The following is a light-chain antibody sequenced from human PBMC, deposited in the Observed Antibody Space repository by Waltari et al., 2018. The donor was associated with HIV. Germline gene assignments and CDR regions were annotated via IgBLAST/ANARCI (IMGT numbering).Light chain of an antibody. CDR2: GAS. J-gene: IGKJ1*01. CDR1: QNVSTN. Sequence: EVVLTQSPATLSVSPGESVSLSCRASQNVSTNIAWLQQRPGQSPRLVVYGASIRPAGVSARISGSGSGTEFTLSISGLQSEDFAFYYCQQYDTWPPWTFGQGTKVE. CDR3: QQYDTWPPWT. V-gene: IGKV3-15*01.